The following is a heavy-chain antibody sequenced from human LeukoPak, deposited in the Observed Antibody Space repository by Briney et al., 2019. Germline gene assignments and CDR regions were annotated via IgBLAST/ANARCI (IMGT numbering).Heavy chain of an antibody. CDR2: ISSSGSTI. V-gene: IGHV3-48*03. CDR1: GFTFSSYE. D-gene: IGHD3-10*02. Sequence: GGSLRLSCAASGFTFSSYEMNWVRQAPGKGLEWVSYISSSGSTIYYADSVKGRFTISRDNAKNSLYLQMNTLRAEDTAVYYCAELGITMIGGVWGKGTTVTISS. J-gene: IGHJ6*04. CDR3: AELGITMIGGV.